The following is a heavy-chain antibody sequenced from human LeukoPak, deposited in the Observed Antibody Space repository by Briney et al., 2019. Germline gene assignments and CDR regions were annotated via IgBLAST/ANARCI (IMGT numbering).Heavy chain of an antibody. Sequence: PSETLSLTCTVSDGSISSNSYYWGWIRQPPGKGLEWIGSISYSGRTYYNPSLESRVTISVDASKNQFSLELSSVTAADTAVYYCARGRRVRGILTGHYFDYWGQGTLVTVSS. CDR2: ISYSGRT. CDR3: ARGRRVRGILTGHYFDY. J-gene: IGHJ4*02. CDR1: DGSISSNSYY. V-gene: IGHV4-39*01. D-gene: IGHD3-9*01.